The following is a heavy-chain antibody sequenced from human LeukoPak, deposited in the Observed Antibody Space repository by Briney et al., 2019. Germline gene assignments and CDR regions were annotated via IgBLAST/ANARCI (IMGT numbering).Heavy chain of an antibody. CDR3: AKDRVISWWLRRGMDV. CDR1: GFTFSSYG. CDR2: ISYDGSNK. D-gene: IGHD2-21*01. J-gene: IGHJ6*02. V-gene: IGHV3-30*18. Sequence: GGSLRLSCAASGFTFSSYGMHWVRQAPGKGLEWVAVISYDGSNKYYADSVKGRFTISRDNSKNTLYLQMNSLRAEDTAVYYCAKDRVISWWLRRGMDVWGQGTTVTVSS.